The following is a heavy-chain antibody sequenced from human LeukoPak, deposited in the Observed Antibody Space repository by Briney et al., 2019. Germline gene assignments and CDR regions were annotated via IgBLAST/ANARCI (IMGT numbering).Heavy chain of an antibody. CDR3: AKDLYSGYDAGGPFDY. CDR1: GFTFSSYA. CDR2: ISGSGGST. D-gene: IGHD5-12*01. Sequence: GGSLRLSCAASGFTFSSYAMSWVRQAPGKGLEWVSAISGSGGSTYYADSVKGRFTISRDNSKNTLYLQMNSLRAEDTAVYYCAKDLYSGYDAGGPFDYWGQGTLVTVSS. J-gene: IGHJ4*02. V-gene: IGHV3-23*01.